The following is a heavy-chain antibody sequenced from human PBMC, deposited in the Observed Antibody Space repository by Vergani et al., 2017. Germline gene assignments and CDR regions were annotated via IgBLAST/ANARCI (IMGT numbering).Heavy chain of an antibody. V-gene: IGHV2-70*16. CDR3: ARALLDYYDSSGFDY. Sequence: QVTLKESGPVLVKPTETLTLTCTFSGFSLSTSGMCVSWIRQPPGKALEWLARIDWDDDKYYSTSLKTRLTISKDTSKNQVVLTMTNMDPVDTATYYCARALLDYYDSSGFDYWGQGTLVTVSS. J-gene: IGHJ4*02. CDR2: IDWDDDK. D-gene: IGHD3-22*01. CDR1: GFSLSTSGMC.